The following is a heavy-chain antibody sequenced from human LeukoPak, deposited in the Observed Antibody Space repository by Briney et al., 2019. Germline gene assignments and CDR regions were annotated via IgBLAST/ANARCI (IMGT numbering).Heavy chain of an antibody. Sequence: GGSLRLSCAASGFXFSSYEINWVRQAPGKGLEWVSVIYSGGSTYYADSVKGRFTISRDNSKNTLYLQMNSLRAEDTAVYYCAKGGYWGQGTLVTVSS. CDR2: IYSGGST. J-gene: IGHJ4*02. CDR3: AKGGY. V-gene: IGHV3-66*01. CDR1: GFXFSSYE.